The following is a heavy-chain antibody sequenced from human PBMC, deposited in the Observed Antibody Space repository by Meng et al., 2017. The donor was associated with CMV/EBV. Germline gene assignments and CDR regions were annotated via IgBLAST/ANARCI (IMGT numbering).Heavy chain of an antibody. V-gene: IGHV1-69*10. CDR1: GGTFSSYA. D-gene: IGHD4-17*01. J-gene: IGHJ4*02. CDR2: IIPILGIA. CDR3: ARGLVRSAFDY. Sequence: SVKVSCKASGGTFSSYAISWVRQAPGQGLEWMGGIIPILGIANYAQKFQGRVTITADKSTSTAYMELSSLRSEDTAVYYCARGLVRSAFDYWGQGTLVTVSS.